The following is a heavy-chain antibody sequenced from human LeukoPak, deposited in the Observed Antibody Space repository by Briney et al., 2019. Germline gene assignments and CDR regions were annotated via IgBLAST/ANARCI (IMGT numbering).Heavy chain of an antibody. V-gene: IGHV4-4*07. CDR3: ARTQEAGYSSGWYDSYYYYYMDV. J-gene: IGHJ6*03. D-gene: IGHD6-19*01. CDR2: IYITGST. Sequence: SETLSLTCTVSGGSITSYYWSWIRQSAGKGLEWIGRIYITGSTTYNPSLKSRVTISVDTSKNQFSLKLSSVTAADTAVYYCARTQEAGYSSGWYDSYYYYYMDVWGKGTTVTISS. CDR1: GGSITSYY.